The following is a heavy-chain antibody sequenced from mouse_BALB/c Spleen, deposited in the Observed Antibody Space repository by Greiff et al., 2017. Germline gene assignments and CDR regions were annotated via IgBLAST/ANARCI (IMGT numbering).Heavy chain of an antibody. V-gene: IGHV1S81*02. D-gene: IGHD2-2*01. CDR3: TRSGYDPLWFAY. CDR1: GYTFTSYY. CDR2: INPSNGGT. J-gene: IGHJ3*01. Sequence: QVHVKQSGAELVKPGASVKLSCKASGYTFTSYYMYWVKQRPGQGLEWIGEINPSNGGTNFNEKFKSKATLTVDKSSSTAYMQLSSLTSEDSAVYYCTRSGYDPLWFAYWGQGTLVTVSA.